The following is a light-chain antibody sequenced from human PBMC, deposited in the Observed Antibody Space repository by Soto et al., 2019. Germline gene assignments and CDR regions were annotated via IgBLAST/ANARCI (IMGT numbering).Light chain of an antibody. Sequence: EIVMTQSPATLSVSPGERATLSCRASQSVSSNLAWYQQKPGQAPRLLITGASTRATGIPARFSGSGSGTDFTLTISSLQSEDFAVYYCQQYSFWPRTFGQGTKV. CDR2: GAS. J-gene: IGKJ1*01. CDR1: QSVSSN. V-gene: IGKV3-15*01. CDR3: QQYSFWPRT.